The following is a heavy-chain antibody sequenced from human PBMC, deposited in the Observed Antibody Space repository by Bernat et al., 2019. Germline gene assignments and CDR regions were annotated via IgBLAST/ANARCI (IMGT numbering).Heavy chain of an antibody. V-gene: IGHV3-11*06. Sequence: QVQLVESGGGLVKPGGSLRLSCAASGFTFSDYYMSWIRQAPGKGLDWVSYISSSSYTNYADSVKGRFTISRDNAKNSLYLQMNSLRAEDTAVYYCARDRRYEIMITFGGPKRYFDYWGQGTLVTVSS. CDR1: GFTFSDYY. CDR3: ARDRRYEIMITFGGPKRYFDY. CDR2: ISSSSYT. J-gene: IGHJ4*02. D-gene: IGHD3-16*01.